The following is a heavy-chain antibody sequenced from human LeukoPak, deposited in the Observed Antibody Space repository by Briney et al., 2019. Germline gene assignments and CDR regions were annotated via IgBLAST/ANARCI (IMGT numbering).Heavy chain of an antibody. V-gene: IGHV1-69*13. CDR3: ARDLAPFSGSYRSPWYYGMDV. J-gene: IGHJ6*02. CDR1: GGTFSSYA. Sequence: ASVKVSCKASGGTFSSYAISWVRQAPGQGLEWMGGIIPIFGTATYAQKFQGRVTITADESTSTAYMELSSLRSEDTAVYYCARDLAPFSGSYRSPWYYGMDVWGQGTTVTVSS. D-gene: IGHD3-16*02. CDR2: IIPIFGTA.